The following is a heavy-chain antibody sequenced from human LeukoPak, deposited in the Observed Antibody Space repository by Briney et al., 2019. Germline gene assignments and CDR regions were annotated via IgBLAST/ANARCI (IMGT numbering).Heavy chain of an antibody. CDR2: INPNSGGR. CDR1: GYSFTGYY. D-gene: IGHD5-12*01. CDR3: ARDYEDGMDV. J-gene: IGHJ6*02. Sequence: ASVKVSCKASGYSFTGYYIHWVRQAPGQGLEWMGWINPNSGGRTYAQKFQGRVTLTKDTSITTAFMELSGLTSDVTAVYFCARDYEDGMDVWGRGTTVTVSS. V-gene: IGHV1-2*02.